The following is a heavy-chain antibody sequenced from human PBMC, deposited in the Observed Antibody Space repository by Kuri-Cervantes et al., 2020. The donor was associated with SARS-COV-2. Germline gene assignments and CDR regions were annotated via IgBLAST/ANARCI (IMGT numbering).Heavy chain of an antibody. Sequence: GESLKISCSASGFTFSSYAIHWVRQAPGQRLEWMGWVNAGSGKTMYTQKFQGRITITRNTSASTAHMELSSLRSEDTAVYYCARVLGAAPFDYWGQGTLVTVSS. V-gene: IGHV1-3*01. CDR3: ARVLGAAPFDY. CDR1: GFTFSSYA. CDR2: VNAGSGKT. J-gene: IGHJ4*02. D-gene: IGHD2-15*01.